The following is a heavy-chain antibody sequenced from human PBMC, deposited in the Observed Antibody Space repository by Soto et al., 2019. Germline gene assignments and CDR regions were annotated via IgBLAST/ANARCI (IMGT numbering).Heavy chain of an antibody. D-gene: IGHD6-19*01. J-gene: IGHJ5*02. CDR1: GYTFTSYG. CDR3: ARVGTEYSSGWTKTTGVQWFDP. Sequence: QVQLVQSGAEVKKPGASVKVSCKASGYTFTSYGISWVRQAPGQGLEWMGWISAYNGNTNYAQKLQGRVTMTTDTATSXXYXEXLSLRSDDTAVYYCARVGTEYSSGWTKTTGVQWFDPWGQGTLVTVSS. CDR2: ISAYNGNT. V-gene: IGHV1-18*01.